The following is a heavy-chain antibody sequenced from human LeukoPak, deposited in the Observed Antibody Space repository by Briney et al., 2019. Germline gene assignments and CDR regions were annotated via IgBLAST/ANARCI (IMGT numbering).Heavy chain of an antibody. CDR1: GGSISSYY. CDR3: ARGGSSGWYGAFDI. D-gene: IGHD6-19*01. CDR2: VYTSGST. Sequence: SETLSLTCTVAGGSISSYYWSWIRQPAGKGLEWIGRVYTSGSTNYNPSLKSRVTMSVDTSKNQFSLKLSSVTAADTAVYYCARGGSSGWYGAFDIWGQGTMVTVSS. V-gene: IGHV4-4*07. J-gene: IGHJ3*02.